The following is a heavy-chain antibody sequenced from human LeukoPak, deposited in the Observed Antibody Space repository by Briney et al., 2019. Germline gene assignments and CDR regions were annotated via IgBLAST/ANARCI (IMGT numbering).Heavy chain of an antibody. CDR1: GFTFSSYS. CDR3: ARDLYRLSTYYFDY. J-gene: IGHJ4*02. CDR2: MSSSSSTI. V-gene: IGHV3-48*02. Sequence: GGSLRLSCAASGFTFSSYSMSWVRQAPGKGLEWVSYMSSSSSTIYYADSVKDRLTISRDTAKNSLYLQMNSLRDEDTAVYYCARDLYRLSTYYFDYWGQGTLVTVSS. D-gene: IGHD2-2*02.